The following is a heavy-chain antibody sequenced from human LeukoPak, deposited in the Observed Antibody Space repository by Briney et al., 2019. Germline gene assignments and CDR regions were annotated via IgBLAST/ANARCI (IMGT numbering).Heavy chain of an antibody. J-gene: IGHJ4*02. CDR1: GGSISSYY. D-gene: IGHD3-3*01. CDR3: ASGRITIFGVVDY. V-gene: IGHV4-59*01. CDR2: IYYGGST. Sequence: SETLSLTCTVSGGSISSYYWSWIRQPPGKGLERIGYIYYGGSTNYNPSLKSRVTISVDTSKNQFSLKLSSVTAADTAVYYCASGRITIFGVVDYRGQGTLVTVSS.